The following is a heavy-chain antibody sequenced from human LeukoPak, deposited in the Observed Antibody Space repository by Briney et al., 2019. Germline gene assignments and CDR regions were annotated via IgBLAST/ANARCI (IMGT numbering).Heavy chain of an antibody. CDR2: INHSGST. V-gene: IGHV4-34*01. J-gene: IGHJ5*02. D-gene: IGHD3-10*01. CDR1: GGSFSGYY. CDR3: ASAYYGSGSRPGDNWFDP. Sequence: KSSETLSLTCAVYGGSFSGYYWSWIRQPPGKGLEWIGEINHSGSTNYNPSLKSRVTISVDTSKNQFSLKLSSVTAADTAVYYCASAYYGSGSRPGDNWFDPWGQGTLVTVSS.